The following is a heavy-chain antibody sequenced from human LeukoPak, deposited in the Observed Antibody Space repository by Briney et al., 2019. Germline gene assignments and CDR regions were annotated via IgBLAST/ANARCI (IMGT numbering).Heavy chain of an antibody. CDR2: INQDGSEK. Sequence: PGGSLRLSCEVSGFTLGSVWMNWVRQAPGKGLEWVANINQDGSEKYYVDSVKGRFTISRDNAKNLLYLQMSSLRAEDTAVYYCAGSSGWVAVNWGQGTLVTVSS. D-gene: IGHD6-19*01. CDR3: AGSSGWVAVN. V-gene: IGHV3-7*01. CDR1: GFTLGSVW. J-gene: IGHJ4*02.